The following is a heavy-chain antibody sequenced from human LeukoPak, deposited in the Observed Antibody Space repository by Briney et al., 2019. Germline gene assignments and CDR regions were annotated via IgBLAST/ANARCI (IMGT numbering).Heavy chain of an antibody. Sequence: SETLSLTCTVSGGSISSGSYYWSWIRQPAGKGLEWIGRIYTSGSTNYNPSLKSRVTISVDTSKNQFSLKLSSVTAADTAVYYCARSSDYSNYDYWGQGTLVTVSS. J-gene: IGHJ4*02. D-gene: IGHD4-11*01. CDR3: ARSSDYSNYDY. CDR2: IYTSGST. CDR1: GGSISSGSYY. V-gene: IGHV4-61*02.